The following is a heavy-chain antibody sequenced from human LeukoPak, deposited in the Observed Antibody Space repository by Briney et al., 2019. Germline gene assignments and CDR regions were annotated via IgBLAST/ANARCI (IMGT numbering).Heavy chain of an antibody. D-gene: IGHD6-13*01. Sequence: PGGSLRLSCAASAFTFSSYGIHWVRQAPGKGLVWVAVISYDGSNKYYAYCVKGRFTISRDSSKNTLYLQMNSLRAAGTAVYYCAKERAAATGNWFDPWGQGTLVTVSS. CDR3: AKERAAATGNWFDP. CDR2: ISYDGSNK. J-gene: IGHJ5*02. V-gene: IGHV3-30*18. CDR1: AFTFSSYG.